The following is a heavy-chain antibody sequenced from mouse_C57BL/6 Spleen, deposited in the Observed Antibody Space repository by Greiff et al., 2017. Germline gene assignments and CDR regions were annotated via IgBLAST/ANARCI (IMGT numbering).Heavy chain of an antibody. CDR2: IDPSDSYT. CDR3: ARWASTVVADY. CDR1: GYTFTSYW. Sequence: QVQLQQPGAELVMPGASVKLSCKASGYTFTSYWMHWVKQRPGQGLEWIGEIDPSDSYTNYNQKFKGKSTLTVDKSSSPAYMQRSSLTSEYAAVYYCARWASTVVADYWGHGTTLTVSS. J-gene: IGHJ2*01. V-gene: IGHV1-69*01. D-gene: IGHD1-1*01.